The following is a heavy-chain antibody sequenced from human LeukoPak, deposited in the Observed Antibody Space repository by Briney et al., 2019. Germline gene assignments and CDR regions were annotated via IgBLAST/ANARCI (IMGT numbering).Heavy chain of an antibody. J-gene: IGHJ6*03. Sequence: GASVKVSCKASGYTFTGYYMHWVRQAPRQGLEWMGRINPNSGGTNYAQKFQGRVTMTRDTSISTAYMELSRLRSDDTAVYYCARDRDSSGYYYYYMDVWGKGTTVTVSS. CDR3: ARDRDSSGYYYYYMDV. D-gene: IGHD3-22*01. CDR1: GYTFTGYY. CDR2: INPNSGGT. V-gene: IGHV1-2*06.